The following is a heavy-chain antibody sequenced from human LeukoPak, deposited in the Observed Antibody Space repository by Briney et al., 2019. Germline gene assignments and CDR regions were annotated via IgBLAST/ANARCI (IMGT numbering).Heavy chain of an antibody. D-gene: IGHD6-19*01. J-gene: IGHJ5*02. V-gene: IGHV4-34*01. CDR1: GGSFSGYY. Sequence: SETLSLTCAVYGGSFSGYYWSWIRQPPGKGLEWIGEMNHSGSTNYNPSLKSRVTISVDTSKNQFSLKLSSVTAADTAVYYCATPQWLGRGDWFDPWGQGTLVTVSS. CDR3: ATPQWLGRGDWFDP. CDR2: MNHSGST.